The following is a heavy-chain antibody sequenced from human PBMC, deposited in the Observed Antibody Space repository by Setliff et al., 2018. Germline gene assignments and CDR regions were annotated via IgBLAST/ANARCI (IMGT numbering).Heavy chain of an antibody. J-gene: IGHJ4*02. D-gene: IGHD6-6*01. CDR2: IKHDGSEK. CDR3: ARWRSSSPDDF. Sequence: PGGSLRLSCVASGFTFSSYGMTWVRQVPRKGLEYVASIKHDGSEKYYVDSVRGRFTISRDNAKNSLYLQMDSLRDEDTAVYYCARWRSSSPDDFWGQGTLVTVSS. V-gene: IGHV3-7*01. CDR1: GFTFSSYG.